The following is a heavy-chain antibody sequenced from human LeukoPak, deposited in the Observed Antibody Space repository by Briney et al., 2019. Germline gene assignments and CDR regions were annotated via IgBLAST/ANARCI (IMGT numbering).Heavy chain of an antibody. V-gene: IGHV3-7*01. CDR3: ARDGTAAGLYFDL. CDR2: IKQDGGEK. D-gene: IGHD6-13*01. J-gene: IGHJ4*01. CDR1: GFIFSDYW. Sequence: GGSLRLXCGVSGFIFSDYWMNWVRQAPGKGLESVASIKQDGGEKSYVDSVKGRFTISRDNAKNSLYLQMSSLRAEDTAVYYCARDGTAAGLYFDLWGQGTPVTVSS.